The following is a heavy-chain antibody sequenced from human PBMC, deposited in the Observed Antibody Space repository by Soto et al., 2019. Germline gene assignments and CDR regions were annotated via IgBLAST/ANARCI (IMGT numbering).Heavy chain of an antibody. CDR3: AKDSASSWSEYFRY. CDR2: IGWNSAKI. J-gene: IGHJ1*01. V-gene: IGHV3-9*01. D-gene: IGHD6-13*01. CDR1: GFIFENHA. Sequence: GGSLRLSCAASGFIFENHAMHWVRQVPGKGLEWVAGIGWNSAKIGYADSVKGRFSISRDNAKSSLYLEMSGLRTEDTALYFCAKDSASSWSEYFRYWGRGTLVTVSS.